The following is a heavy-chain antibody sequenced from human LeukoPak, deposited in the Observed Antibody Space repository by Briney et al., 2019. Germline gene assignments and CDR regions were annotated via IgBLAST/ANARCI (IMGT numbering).Heavy chain of an antibody. CDR3: ARSPLLYGDYDY. CDR1: GYTFTSYY. J-gene: IGHJ4*02. D-gene: IGHD4-17*01. CDR2: INPSGGST. V-gene: IGHV1-46*01. Sequence: ASVKVSCKASGYTFTSYYMHWVRQAPGQGLEWMGIINPSGGSTSYAQKFQGRVTLTRDTSISTAYMELSRLRSDDTAVYYCARSPLLYGDYDYWGQGTLVTVSA.